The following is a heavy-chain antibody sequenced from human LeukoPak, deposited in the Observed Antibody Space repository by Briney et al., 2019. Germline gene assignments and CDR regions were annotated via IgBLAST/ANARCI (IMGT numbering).Heavy chain of an antibody. CDR2: INDYIGNT. V-gene: IGHV4-34*01. CDR1: GGSLSGYY. CDR3: ARGRIAKIVVVHSFHYGMDV. D-gene: IGHD3-22*01. Sequence: PSETLSLTCAVYGGSLSGYYWSWIRQPPGKGLEWIGEINDYIGNTNYNPSLNSRVSISLEKSKNQFSLELRSVTAADTAVYYCARGRIAKIVVVHSFHYGMDVWGQGTTVTVSS. J-gene: IGHJ6*02.